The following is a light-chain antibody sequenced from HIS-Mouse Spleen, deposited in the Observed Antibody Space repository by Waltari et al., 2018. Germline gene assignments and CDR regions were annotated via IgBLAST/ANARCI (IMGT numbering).Light chain of an antibody. CDR1: ALPKKY. J-gene: IGLJ2*01. V-gene: IGLV3-10*01. CDR3: YSTDSSGNHRV. Sequence: SYELTQPPSVSVSPGQTARITCSGDALPKKYAYWYQQKSGQAPVLVIYEDSKRPYGIPWRFAGSSSGTMATLTISGAQVEDEVDYYCYSTDSSGNHRVFGGGTKLTVL. CDR2: EDS.